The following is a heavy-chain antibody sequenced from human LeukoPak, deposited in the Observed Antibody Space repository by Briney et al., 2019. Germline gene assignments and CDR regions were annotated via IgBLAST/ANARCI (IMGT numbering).Heavy chain of an antibody. CDR1: GFTFSNAW. D-gene: IGHD6-13*01. V-gene: IGHV3-15*01. CDR2: IKGKTDGGTT. Sequence: GGSLRLSCAASGFTFSNAWMSWVRQAPGKGLEWVGRIKGKTDGGTTDYAAPVKGRFTISRDDSKNTLYLQMNSLKTEDTAVYYCTTARYSEAHWGQGTLVTVSS. J-gene: IGHJ4*02. CDR3: TTARYSEAH.